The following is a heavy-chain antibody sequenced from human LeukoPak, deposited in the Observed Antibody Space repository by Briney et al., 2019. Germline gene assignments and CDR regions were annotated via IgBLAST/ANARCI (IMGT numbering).Heavy chain of an antibody. J-gene: IGHJ4*02. CDR2: IIPIFGTT. CDR1: GGTFSSYA. Sequence: SVKVSCKASGGTFSSYAISWVRQAPGQGLEWMGGIIPIFGTTYYAHKFQGRVTITADESTSTAYLELSSLRSEASAGCYSASNFGSYCSSTRCRIWNYFDYWGQGTLVTVSS. V-gene: IGHV1-69*01. CDR3: ASNFGSYCSSTRCRIWNYFDY. D-gene: IGHD2-2*01.